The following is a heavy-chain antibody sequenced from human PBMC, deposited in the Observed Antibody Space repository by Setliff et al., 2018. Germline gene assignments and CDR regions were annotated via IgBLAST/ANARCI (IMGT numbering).Heavy chain of an antibody. J-gene: IGHJ4*02. CDR2: ISPYTGKT. D-gene: IGHD2-2*01. Sequence: ASVKVSCKASGYTFSDYGISWVRLAPGQGLEWMGWISPYTGKTFYAPQFEDRVIMTTDTSTNTAYMDLRSLRSDDTAVYYCERLVRYCTATSCQRTSGDDLWGQGTLVTVS. CDR1: GYTFSDYG. CDR3: ERLVRYCTATSCQRTSGDDL. V-gene: IGHV1-18*01.